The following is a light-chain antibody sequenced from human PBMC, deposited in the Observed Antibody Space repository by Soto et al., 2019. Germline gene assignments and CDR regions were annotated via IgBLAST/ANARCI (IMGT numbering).Light chain of an antibody. CDR3: MQALEVQWT. Sequence: EMGRTQSPLSLSVTPGERASISCRSSQSRVGSSYGYLDWYVQKPGQSPHLLIYLTSKRASGVPDRFSGSGTGTDFTLKISRVEAEDVGVYYCMQALEVQWTFGQGTKVEIK. V-gene: IGKV2-28*01. CDR2: LTS. CDR1: QSRVGSSYGY. J-gene: IGKJ1*01.